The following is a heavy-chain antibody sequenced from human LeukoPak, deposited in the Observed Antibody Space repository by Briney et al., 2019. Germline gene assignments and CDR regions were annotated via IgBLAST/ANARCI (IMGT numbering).Heavy chain of an antibody. CDR2: IYASGST. Sequence: SETLSLTCIVSGGSISSYYWSWIRQPAGKRLEWIGRIYASGSTNYNPSLKSRVTMSGDTSKNQFSLKLTSVTAGDTAVYYCARGPKMSAIGSFDYWGQGALVTVSS. CDR3: ARGPKMSAIGSFDY. V-gene: IGHV4-4*07. CDR1: GGSISSYY. D-gene: IGHD5-24*01. J-gene: IGHJ4*02.